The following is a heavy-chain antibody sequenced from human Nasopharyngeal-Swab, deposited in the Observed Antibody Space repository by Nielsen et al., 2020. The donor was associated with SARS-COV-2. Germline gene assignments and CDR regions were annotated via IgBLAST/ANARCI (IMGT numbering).Heavy chain of an antibody. CDR2: IYQSGST. J-gene: IGHJ3*01. V-gene: IGHV4-30-2*01. Sequence: RQAPGKGLEWIGYIYQSGSTDYNPSLKSRVTILIDRSKNQFSLKLISVTAADTAVYYCAREISGGSSHDAFDVWGQGTMVTVSS. CDR3: AREISGGSSHDAFDV. D-gene: IGHD2-15*01.